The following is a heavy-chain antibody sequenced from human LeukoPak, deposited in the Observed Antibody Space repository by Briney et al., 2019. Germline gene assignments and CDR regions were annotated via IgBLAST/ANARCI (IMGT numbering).Heavy chain of an antibody. Sequence: SETLSLTCTVSGGSISSYYWSWIRQPAGKGLEWIGRIYTSGSTNYNPSLQRRVTMSSDTSTNQFSLKLSSVTAADTAVYYCARVVAGTGTYYYYYYMDVWGKGTTVTVSS. CDR1: GGSISSYY. D-gene: IGHD6-19*01. CDR3: ARVVAGTGTYYYYYYMDV. J-gene: IGHJ6*03. CDR2: IYTSGST. V-gene: IGHV4-4*07.